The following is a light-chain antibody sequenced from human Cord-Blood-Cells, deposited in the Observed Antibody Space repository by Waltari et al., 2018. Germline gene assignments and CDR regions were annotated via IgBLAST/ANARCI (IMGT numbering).Light chain of an antibody. CDR2: GAS. Sequence: IVLTQSPGTLSLSPGERATLSGRASQSVSSSYLAWYQQKPGQAPRLLIYGASSRATGIPDRFSGSGSGTDFTLTISRLEPEDFAVYYCQQYGSSPPITFGQGTRLDIK. J-gene: IGKJ5*01. CDR1: QSVSSSY. V-gene: IGKV3-20*01. CDR3: QQYGSSPPIT.